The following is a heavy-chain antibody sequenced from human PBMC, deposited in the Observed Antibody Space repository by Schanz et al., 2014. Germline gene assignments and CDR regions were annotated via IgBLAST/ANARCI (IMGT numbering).Heavy chain of an antibody. CDR3: ARDHQWLARYYMDV. Sequence: QVQLVESGGGVVQPGRSLRLSCAASGFTFSSYGMHWVRQAPGKGLEWVAVIWYDGNNKYYADSVKGRFTISRDNSKNTLYLEMNSLRAEDTAVYYCARDHQWLARYYMDVWGKGTTXTVSS. CDR1: GFTFSSYG. V-gene: IGHV3-33*01. J-gene: IGHJ6*03. CDR2: IWYDGNNK. D-gene: IGHD6-19*01.